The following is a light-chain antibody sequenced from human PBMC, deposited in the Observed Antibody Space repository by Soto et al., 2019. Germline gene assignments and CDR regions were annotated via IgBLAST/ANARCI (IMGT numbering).Light chain of an antibody. CDR2: GAS. V-gene: IGKV3-20*01. CDR1: QSVNNNF. J-gene: IGKJ2*01. CDR3: QQYGASPYT. Sequence: EIVLTQSPATLSLSPGERAALSCGASQSVNNNFFAWYQQIPGQAPRLLIYGASSRASGIPARFSGCGSGTDFTLTISRLESEDFAVYYCQQYGASPYTFGQGTKLQIK.